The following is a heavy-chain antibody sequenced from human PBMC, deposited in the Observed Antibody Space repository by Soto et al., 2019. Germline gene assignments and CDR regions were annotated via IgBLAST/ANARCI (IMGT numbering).Heavy chain of an antibody. V-gene: IGHV5-51*01. Sequence: GESLKISCKGSGYSFTSYWIGWVRQMPGKGLEWMGTIYPGDSDTRYSPSFQGQVTISADKSISTAYLQWSSLKASDTAMYYCARQLAVAGTGRPFDYWGQGTLVTVSS. CDR1: GYSFTSYW. D-gene: IGHD6-19*01. CDR2: IYPGDSDT. J-gene: IGHJ4*02. CDR3: ARQLAVAGTGRPFDY.